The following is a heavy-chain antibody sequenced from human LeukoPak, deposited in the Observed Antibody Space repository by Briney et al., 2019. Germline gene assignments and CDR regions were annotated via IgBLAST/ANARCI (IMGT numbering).Heavy chain of an antibody. CDR2: X. D-gene: IGHD2-2*01. CDR3: ARDRGIVVVPAAIPLVYGMDV. J-gene: IGHJ6*02. V-gene: IGHV3-30*01. Sequence: XYYADSVKGRFTISRDNSKNTLYLQMNSLRAEDTAVYYCARDRGIVVVPAAIPLVYGMDVWGQGTTVTVSS.